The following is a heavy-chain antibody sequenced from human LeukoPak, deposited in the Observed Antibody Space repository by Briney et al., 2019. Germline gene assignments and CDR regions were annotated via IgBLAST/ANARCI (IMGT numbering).Heavy chain of an antibody. V-gene: IGHV3-23*01. CDR1: GFTFSNYA. CDR3: AKRDSSNSFYFDY. J-gene: IGHJ4*02. Sequence: GGSLRLSCAASGFTFSNYAMSWVRQAPGKGLVWVSAIVKSGGSTFYADSVKGRFTISRDNSKNTLYLQMNSLRAEDTAVYYCAKRDSSNSFYFDYWGQGTLVTVSS. D-gene: IGHD2-2*01. CDR2: IVKSGGST.